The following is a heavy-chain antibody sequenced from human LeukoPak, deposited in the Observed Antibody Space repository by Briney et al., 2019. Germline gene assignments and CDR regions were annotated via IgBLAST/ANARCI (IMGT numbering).Heavy chain of an antibody. V-gene: IGHV1-24*01. CDR3: ATVSWFGSEDWFDP. Sequence: GASVKVSCKVSGYTLTELSMHWVRQAPGKGLEWMGGFDPEDGETIYAQKFQGRVTMTEDTSTDTAYMELSSLRSEDTAVYYCATVSWFGSEDWFDPWGQGTLVTVSS. CDR1: GYTLTELS. J-gene: IGHJ5*02. CDR2: FDPEDGET. D-gene: IGHD3-10*01.